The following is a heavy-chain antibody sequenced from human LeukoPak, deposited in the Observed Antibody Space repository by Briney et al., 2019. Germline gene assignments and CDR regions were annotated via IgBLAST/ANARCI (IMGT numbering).Heavy chain of an antibody. V-gene: IGHV5-51*01. D-gene: IGHD5-24*01. Sequence: GESLKISCKGSGYSFPTYWIGWVRQMPGKGLEWMGIIYPDDSDTRYSPSFQGQVTISADKSISTAYLQWSTLKASDTAIYYCARQSRDDYNRYYFDYWGQGTLVTVSS. J-gene: IGHJ4*02. CDR2: IYPDDSDT. CDR3: ARQSRDDYNRYYFDY. CDR1: GYSFPTYW.